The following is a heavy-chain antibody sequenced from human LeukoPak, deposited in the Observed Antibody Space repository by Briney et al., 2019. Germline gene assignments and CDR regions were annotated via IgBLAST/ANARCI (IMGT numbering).Heavy chain of an antibody. CDR3: ARERVIVVVAPGNHSALDAFDI. D-gene: IGHD3-22*01. J-gene: IGHJ3*02. CDR1: GGSISSGSYY. CDR2: IYTSGST. Sequence: PSETLSLTCTVSGGSISSGSYYWGWIRQPAGKGLEWIGRIYTSGSTNYNPSLKSRVTISVDTSKNQFSLKLSSVTAADTAVYYCARERVIVVVAPGNHSALDAFDIWGQGTMVTVSS. V-gene: IGHV4-61*02.